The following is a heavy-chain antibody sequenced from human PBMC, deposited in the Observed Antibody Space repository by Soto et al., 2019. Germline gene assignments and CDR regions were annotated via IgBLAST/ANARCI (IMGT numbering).Heavy chain of an antibody. CDR1: GYTFIYFW. CDR2: IYPGASDI. J-gene: IGHJ4*02. CDR3: ARQGPSRGSHYAAFDF. Sequence: GESLKISCQASGYTFIYFWVAWVRQVPGKGLEWMGVIYPGASDIRYSPSFEGHVTISADKSTNTAYLQWSSLEAADTAIYYCARQGPSRGSHYAAFDFSGPRTLV. V-gene: IGHV5-51*01. D-gene: IGHD3-10*01.